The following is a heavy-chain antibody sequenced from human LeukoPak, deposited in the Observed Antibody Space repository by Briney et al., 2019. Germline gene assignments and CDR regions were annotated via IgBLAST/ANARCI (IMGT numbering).Heavy chain of an antibody. CDR2: INPNSGGT. CDR3: ARGITLYDILTGQVGSSPFDP. V-gene: IGHV1-2*04. Sequence: ASVKVSCKASGYTFTGYYMHWVRQAPGQGLEWMGWINPNSGGTNYAQKFQGWVTMTRDTSISTAYMELSRLRSDDTAVYYCARGITLYDILTGQVGSSPFDPWGQGTLVTVSS. CDR1: GYTFTGYY. D-gene: IGHD3-9*01. J-gene: IGHJ5*02.